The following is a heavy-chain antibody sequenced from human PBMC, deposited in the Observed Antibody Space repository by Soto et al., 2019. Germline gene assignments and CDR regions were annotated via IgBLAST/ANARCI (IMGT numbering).Heavy chain of an antibody. J-gene: IGHJ3*02. Sequence: GASVKVSCKASGGTFSSYAISWVRQAPGQGLEWMGGIIPIFGTANYAQKFQGRVTITADESTSTAYMELSSLRSEDTAVYYCASRLVVTRFHAFDIWGQGTMVTVSS. CDR1: GGTFSSYA. CDR2: IIPIFGTA. D-gene: IGHD2-21*02. CDR3: ASRLVVTRFHAFDI. V-gene: IGHV1-69*13.